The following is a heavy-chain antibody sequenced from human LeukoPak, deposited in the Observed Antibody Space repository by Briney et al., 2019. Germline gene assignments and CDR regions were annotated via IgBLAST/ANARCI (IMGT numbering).Heavy chain of an antibody. Sequence: GGPLRLFCAASGFTFREYYMNWIRQAPARGLAWVSYISSASSTIYYADSVKGRFTISRDNAKNSLSLKVSSLRAEDTAVYYCARELPLRKASTGTTGLDYWGQGTLVTVSS. V-gene: IGHV3-11*01. J-gene: IGHJ4*02. CDR1: GFTFREYY. CDR2: ISSASSTI. CDR3: ARELPLRKASTGTTGLDY. D-gene: IGHD1-1*01.